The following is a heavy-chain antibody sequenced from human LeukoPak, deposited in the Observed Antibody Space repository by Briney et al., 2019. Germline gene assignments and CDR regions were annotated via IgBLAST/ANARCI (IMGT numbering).Heavy chain of an antibody. V-gene: IGHV4-59*01. CDR1: GGSISSYY. D-gene: IGHD2-21*02. Sequence: SETLSLTCTVSGGSISSYYWSWIRQPPGKGLEWIGYFYYSGSTNYNPSLKSRVTISVDTSKNQFSLKLSSVTAADTAVYYCASCGGDCFDNWFDPWGQGTLVTVSS. J-gene: IGHJ5*02. CDR3: ASCGGDCFDNWFDP. CDR2: FYYSGST.